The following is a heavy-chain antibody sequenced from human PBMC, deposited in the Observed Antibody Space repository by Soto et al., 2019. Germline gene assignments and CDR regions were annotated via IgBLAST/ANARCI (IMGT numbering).Heavy chain of an antibody. V-gene: IGHV4-31*03. CDR3: ARDYRASYPAYYYYGMDV. Sequence: QVQLQESGPGLVKPSQTLSLTCTVSGGPISSGGYYWSWIRQHPGKGLEWIGYIYYSGSTYYNPSLKSRVTISVDTSKNQFSLKLSSVTAADTAVYYCARDYRASYPAYYYYGMDVWCQGTTVTVSS. CDR1: GGPISSGGYY. D-gene: IGHD3-16*02. J-gene: IGHJ6*02. CDR2: IYYSGST.